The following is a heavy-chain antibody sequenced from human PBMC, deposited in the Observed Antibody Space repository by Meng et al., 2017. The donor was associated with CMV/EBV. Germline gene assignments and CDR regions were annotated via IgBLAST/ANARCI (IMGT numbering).Heavy chain of an antibody. V-gene: IGHV4-34*01. J-gene: IGHJ6*02. Sequence: ESLKISCAVYGGSFSGYYWSWIRQPPGKGLEWIGEINHSGSTNYNPSLKSRVTISVDTSKNQLSLKLSSVTAADTAVYYCARGLQEFYYYYGMDIWGQGTTVTVSS. D-gene: IGHD3-10*01. CDR1: GGSFSGYY. CDR3: ARGLQEFYYYYGMDI. CDR2: INHSGST.